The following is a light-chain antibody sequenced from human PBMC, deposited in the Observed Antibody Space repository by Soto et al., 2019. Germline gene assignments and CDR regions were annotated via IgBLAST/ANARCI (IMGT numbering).Light chain of an antibody. CDR2: GAS. V-gene: IGKV3-20*01. J-gene: IGKJ4*01. CDR3: QQYCSSPLT. Sequence: EIVLTPSPGTLSLSPGEGDTLSCRASQSVSSNSLAWYQQKPGQAPRLLIYGASTRATGIPDRFSGSGSGTVFALTINRLEPEDFAVYYCQQYCSSPLTFGGGTKVEIK. CDR1: QSVSSNS.